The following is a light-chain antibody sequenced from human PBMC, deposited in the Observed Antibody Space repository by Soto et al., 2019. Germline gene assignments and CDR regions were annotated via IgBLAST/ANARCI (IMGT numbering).Light chain of an antibody. CDR2: GAS. J-gene: IGKJ2*01. CDR1: QSVSSSY. Sequence: EVVLTQSPGTLSLSPGERATLSCRASQSVSSSYLAWYQQKPAQAPRLLIYGASSRATGIPDRFSGSGSGTDFTLTISRLEREDFAVYYCQQYGSSPLYTFGQGTKLEIK. CDR3: QQYGSSPLYT. V-gene: IGKV3-20*01.